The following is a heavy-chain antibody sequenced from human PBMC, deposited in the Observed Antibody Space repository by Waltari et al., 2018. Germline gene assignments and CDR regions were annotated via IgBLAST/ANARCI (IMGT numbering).Heavy chain of an antibody. Sequence: QLQLQESGPGLVKPSETLSLTCTVSGGSISSSSYYWGWIRQPPGKGLEWIGSIYYSGSTYYNPSLKSRVTISVDTSKNQFSLKLSSVTAADTAVYYCARSMIVVPRGFDYWGQGTLVTVSS. CDR2: IYYSGST. CDR3: ARSMIVVPRGFDY. CDR1: GGSISSSSYY. V-gene: IGHV4-39*01. D-gene: IGHD3-22*01. J-gene: IGHJ4*02.